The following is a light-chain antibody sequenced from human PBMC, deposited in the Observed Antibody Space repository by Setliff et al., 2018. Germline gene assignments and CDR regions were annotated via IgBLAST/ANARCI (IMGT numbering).Light chain of an antibody. Sequence: QSVLTQPASVSGSPGQSITISCTGTSSDVGGYNYVSWYQQHPGKAPKLMIYEVTKRPSGVSDRFSGSKSGNTASLTISGPQTEDEADYYCNAYTAGTTYVFGTGTKVTVL. CDR2: EVT. CDR1: SSDVGGYNY. V-gene: IGLV2-14*03. J-gene: IGLJ1*01. CDR3: NAYTAGTTYV.